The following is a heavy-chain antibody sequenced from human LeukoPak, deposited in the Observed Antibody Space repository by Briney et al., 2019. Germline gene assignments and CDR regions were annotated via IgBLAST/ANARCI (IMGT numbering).Heavy chain of an antibody. Sequence: PGESLKISCKGSGYSFSTYWIAWVRQMPGKGLEWMGIIYPGDSDTRYSPSFQGQVTISADKSITTAYLQWRSLKASDTAIYYCARRGSGTDYWGQGTLVTVSS. J-gene: IGHJ4*02. CDR2: IYPGDSDT. V-gene: IGHV5-51*01. CDR3: ARRGSGTDY. CDR1: GYSFSTYW. D-gene: IGHD6-19*01.